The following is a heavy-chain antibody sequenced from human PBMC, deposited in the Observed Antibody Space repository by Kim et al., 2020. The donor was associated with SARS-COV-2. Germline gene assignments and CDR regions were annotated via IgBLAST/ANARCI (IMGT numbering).Heavy chain of an antibody. D-gene: IGHD5-12*01. CDR1: GFTFSSYS. V-gene: IGHV3-48*02. CDR3: ARDRLYSGYDLAYYYYGMDV. J-gene: IGHJ6*02. CDR2: ISSSSSTI. Sequence: GGSLRLSCAASGFTFSSYSMNWVRQAPGKGLEWVSYISSSSSTIYYADSVKGRFTISRDNAKNSLYLQMNSLRDEDTAVYYCARDRLYSGYDLAYYYYGMDVWGQGTTVTVSS.